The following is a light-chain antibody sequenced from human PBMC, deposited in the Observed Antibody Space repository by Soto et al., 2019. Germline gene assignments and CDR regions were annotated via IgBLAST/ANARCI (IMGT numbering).Light chain of an antibody. CDR2: AAS. CDR1: QSISNH. CDR3: QQSYSSPRT. J-gene: IGKJ1*01. Sequence: DIQMTQSPSSLSASIGDRVTITCRASQSISNHLSWYQQRPGKAPKLLIYAASSLQSGVPSRFSGRGSGTDFTLTITTLQPEDFATYYCQQSYSSPRTFGQGTKVEIK. V-gene: IGKV1-39*01.